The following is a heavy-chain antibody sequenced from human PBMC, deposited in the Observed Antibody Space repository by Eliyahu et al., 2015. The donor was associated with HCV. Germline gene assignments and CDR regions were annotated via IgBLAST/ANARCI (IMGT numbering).Heavy chain of an antibody. CDR3: AKPPIAAAATPWFDP. CDR1: GFXFXXYA. V-gene: IGHV3-23*01. Sequence: EVQVLESGGDLVQPGGSLRLSCAASGFXFXXYAMTWVRLAPGKGLEWVSTISGSGGSTYYADSVKGRFTISRDNSKNTLYLQMNSLRVEDTAVYYCAKPPIAAAATPWFDPWGQGTLVTVSS. CDR2: ISGSGGST. J-gene: IGHJ5*02. D-gene: IGHD6-13*01.